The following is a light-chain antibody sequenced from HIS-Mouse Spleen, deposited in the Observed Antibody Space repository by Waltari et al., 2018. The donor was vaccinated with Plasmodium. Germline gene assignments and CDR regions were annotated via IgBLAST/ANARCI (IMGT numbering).Light chain of an antibody. CDR3: YSTDSSGNHRV. V-gene: IGLV3-10*01. Sequence: SYELTQPPSVSVSPGQTARITCSGDALPKKYAYWYQQKSGQAPVLVIYEDSKRPSGSPEGFSVSSSGTMATLTISGAQVEDEADYDCYSTDSSGNHRVFGGGTKLTVL. J-gene: IGLJ3*02. CDR2: EDS. CDR1: ALPKKY.